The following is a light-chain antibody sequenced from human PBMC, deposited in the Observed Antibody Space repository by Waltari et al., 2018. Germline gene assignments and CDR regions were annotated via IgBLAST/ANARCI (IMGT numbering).Light chain of an antibody. V-gene: IGLV8-61*01. CDR1: SGSFSTTSY. CDR2: KTN. J-gene: IGLJ3*02. CDR3: LVYMGSGIWV. Sequence: QIVVTQEPSLSVSPGGTVTLTCALSSGSFSTTSYASWYQQHPGQAPRTLVYKTNTRSSGVPDRFSGSILGNKVALTITGAQAEDESDYYCLVYMGSGIWVFGGGTKLTVL.